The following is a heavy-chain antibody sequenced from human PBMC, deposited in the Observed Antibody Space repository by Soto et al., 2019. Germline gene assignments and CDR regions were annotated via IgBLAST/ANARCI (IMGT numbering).Heavy chain of an antibody. Sequence: PGGSLRLSCAASGFTFSSYGMHWVRQSTGKGLEWVAFISYDGSNKNYADSVKGRFTISRDNSKNTLYLQMNSLRAEDTAVYYCAKDRSGWEIDYWGQGSQVTVSS. CDR1: GFTFSSYG. V-gene: IGHV3-30*18. CDR3: AKDRSGWEIDY. D-gene: IGHD6-19*01. CDR2: ISYDGSNK. J-gene: IGHJ4*02.